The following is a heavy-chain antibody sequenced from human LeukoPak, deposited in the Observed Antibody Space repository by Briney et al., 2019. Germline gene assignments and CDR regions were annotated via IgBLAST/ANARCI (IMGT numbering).Heavy chain of an antibody. Sequence: GGSLRLSCAASGFTFGSYAMNWVRQAPGKGLEWVSFISGSGGSTYYADSVKGRFTISRDNSKNTLYLQMNSLRAEDTAVYYCAKLWVMITFGGVIDIEAPGSSGDYWGQGTLVTVSS. CDR2: ISGSGGST. D-gene: IGHD3-16*02. CDR3: AKLWVMITFGGVIDIEAPGSSGDY. V-gene: IGHV3-23*01. J-gene: IGHJ4*02. CDR1: GFTFGSYA.